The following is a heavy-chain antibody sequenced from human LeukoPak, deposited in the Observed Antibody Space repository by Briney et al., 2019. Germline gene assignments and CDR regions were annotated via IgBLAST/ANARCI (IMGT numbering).Heavy chain of an antibody. J-gene: IGHJ5*01. Sequence: SETLSLTCTVSGGSISSGGYYWSWIRQHPGKDLEWIGYIYYSGYTYYNPFLKSRILMSVDTSENQFSLKLRSVTAADTAIYYCARDRDGYDWLDSWGPGTLVTVSS. CDR1: GGSISSGGYY. V-gene: IGHV4-31*03. D-gene: IGHD5-12*01. CDR2: IYYSGYT. CDR3: ARDRDGYDWLDS.